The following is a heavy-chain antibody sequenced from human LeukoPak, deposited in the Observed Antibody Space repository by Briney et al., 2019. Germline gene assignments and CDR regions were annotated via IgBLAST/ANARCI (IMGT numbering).Heavy chain of an antibody. CDR1: GYSFINYG. Sequence: ASVKVSCKASGYSFINYGLTWVRQAPGQGLEWMGWISVKNGNTKYMDKFEGRVTMTTDASTSTVSLEVRGLTSEDMAIYYCAKDRGPYTHFWSGSDSWGQGTLVIVSS. D-gene: IGHD3-3*01. J-gene: IGHJ4*02. CDR3: AKDRGPYTHFWSGSDS. V-gene: IGHV1-18*03. CDR2: ISVKNGNT.